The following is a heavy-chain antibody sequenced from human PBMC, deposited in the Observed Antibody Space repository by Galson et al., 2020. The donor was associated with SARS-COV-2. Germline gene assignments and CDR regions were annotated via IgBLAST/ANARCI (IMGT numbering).Heavy chain of an antibody. J-gene: IGHJ4*02. CDR1: GFTFSDHA. CDR3: ARRSLYCSSTSCYEDY. D-gene: IGHD2-2*01. Sequence: GGSLRLSCAASGFTFSDHAMHWVRQAPGKGLEWVAQIFFDGSEKYYGDSVRGRFTISRDNAKSSLYLQMNSLRAEDTAVYYCARRSLYCSSTSCYEDYWGQGTLVTVSS. CDR2: IFFDGSEK. V-gene: IGHV3-33*01.